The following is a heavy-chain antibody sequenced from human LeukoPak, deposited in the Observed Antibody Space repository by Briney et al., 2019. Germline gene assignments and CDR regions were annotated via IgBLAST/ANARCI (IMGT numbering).Heavy chain of an antibody. V-gene: IGHV4-34*01. CDR2: INHSGST. CDR3: ARGRIYYDFWRYGWFDP. D-gene: IGHD3-3*01. CDR1: GGSFSGYY. J-gene: IGHJ5*02. Sequence: PSETLSLTCAVYGGSFSGYYWSWIRQPPGKGLEWIGEINHSGSTNYNPSLKSRVTISVDTSKNQFSLTLSSVTAADTAVYYCARGRIYYDFWRYGWFDPWGQGTLVTVSS.